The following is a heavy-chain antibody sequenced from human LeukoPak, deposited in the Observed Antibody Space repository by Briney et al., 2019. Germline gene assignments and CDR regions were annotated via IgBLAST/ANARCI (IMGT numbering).Heavy chain of an antibody. D-gene: IGHD3-16*01. CDR3: ARWGPSAFDM. Sequence: PSGTLSLTCAVYGGSLSGYYWSWIRQPPGKGLEWIGEINHSGSTNYIPSLKSRVTISGDTSKNQFSLRLSSVTAADTAVYYCARWGPSAFDMWGQGTKVTVSS. CDR1: GGSLSGYY. V-gene: IGHV4-34*01. CDR2: INHSGST. J-gene: IGHJ3*02.